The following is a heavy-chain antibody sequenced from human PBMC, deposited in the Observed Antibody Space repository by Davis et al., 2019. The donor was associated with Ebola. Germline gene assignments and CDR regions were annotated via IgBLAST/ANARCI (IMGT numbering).Heavy chain of an antibody. Sequence: ASVKVSCKASAYTFTTYYMHWVRQAPGQGLEWMGVINPSAGYTNYAQKFQGRVTITRDTSTSTVYMEVRRLRSEDTAVYYCARDGPDYYGLDVWGQGTAVTVSS. J-gene: IGHJ6*02. V-gene: IGHV1-46*01. CDR1: AYTFTTYY. CDR3: ARDGPDYYGLDV. CDR2: INPSAGYT.